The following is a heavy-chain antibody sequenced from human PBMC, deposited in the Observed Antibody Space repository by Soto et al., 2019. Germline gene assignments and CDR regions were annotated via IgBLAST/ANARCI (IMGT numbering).Heavy chain of an antibody. Sequence: GGSLRLSCAASGFTFGSYAMSWVRQASGKGLEWVSAISGSGGSTYYADSVKGRFTISRDNSKNTLYLQMNSLRAEDTAVYYCAKSGRREKWLSRMEYYYYYYGMDVWGQGTTVTVSS. CDR1: GFTFGSYA. CDR3: AKSGRREKWLSRMEYYYYYYGMDV. CDR2: ISGSGGST. D-gene: IGHD3-22*01. V-gene: IGHV3-23*01. J-gene: IGHJ6*02.